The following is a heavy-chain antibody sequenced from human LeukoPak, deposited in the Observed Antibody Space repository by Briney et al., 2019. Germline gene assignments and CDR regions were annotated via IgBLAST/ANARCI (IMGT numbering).Heavy chain of an antibody. J-gene: IGHJ3*02. CDR1: GASITSDY. D-gene: IGHD1-26*01. CDR2: IHYSGTT. Sequence: SETLPLTCTVSGASITSDYWNWIRQSPGKGLEWIGYIHYSGTTNYNPSLKSRLTISVDTSKNQFSLDLRSVTAADTAVYYCAREAVSGTIVGTTYLDIWGQGTTVTVSS. CDR3: AREAVSGTIVGTTYLDI. V-gene: IGHV4-59*01.